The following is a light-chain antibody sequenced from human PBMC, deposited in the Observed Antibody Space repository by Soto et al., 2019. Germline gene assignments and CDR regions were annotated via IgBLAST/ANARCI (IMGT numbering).Light chain of an antibody. V-gene: IGKV2-30*01. J-gene: IGKJ1*01. CDR3: MQGTHWPWT. CDR2: KVS. CDR1: QSLVYSDGNTY. Sequence: DVVMTQSPLSLPVTLGQPASISCRSSQSLVYSDGNTYLNWFQQRPDQSPRRLIYKVSNRDSGVLHRFSGSGSGTDFTLKISRVEAEDVGVYYCMQGTHWPWTFGQGTKVEIK.